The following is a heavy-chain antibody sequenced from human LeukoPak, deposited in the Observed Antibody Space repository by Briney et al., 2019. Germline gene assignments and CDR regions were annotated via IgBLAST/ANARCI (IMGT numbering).Heavy chain of an antibody. Sequence: GGSLRLSCAASGFTFSSYEMNWVRQAPGKGLEWVSYISSSGSTILYADSVKGRFTTSRDNAKNSLYLQMNSLRAEDTAVYYCARGLGGSNPSYWGQGTLVTVSS. CDR1: GFTFSSYE. CDR2: ISSSGSTI. D-gene: IGHD2-15*01. CDR3: ARGLGGSNPSY. V-gene: IGHV3-48*03. J-gene: IGHJ4*02.